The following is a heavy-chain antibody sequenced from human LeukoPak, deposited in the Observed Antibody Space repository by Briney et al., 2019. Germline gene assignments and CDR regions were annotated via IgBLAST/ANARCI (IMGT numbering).Heavy chain of an antibody. V-gene: IGHV1-2*02. CDR3: ARGDYHDSRGSFDY. CDR1: GYTFTGYY. CDR2: INPNSGGT. D-gene: IGHD3-22*01. Sequence: ASVKVSCKASGYTFTGYYMHWVRQAPGQGLEWMGWINPNSGGTNYAQKFQGRVTMTRDTSISTAYMELSRLSSDDTAVYYCARGDYHDSRGSFDYWGQGTLVTVSS. J-gene: IGHJ4*02.